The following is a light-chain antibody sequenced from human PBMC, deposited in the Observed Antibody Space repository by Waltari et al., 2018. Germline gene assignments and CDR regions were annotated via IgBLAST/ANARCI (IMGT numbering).Light chain of an antibody. CDR3: SSYTSSSTLGVV. CDR2: EVS. Sequence: QSALTQSASVSGSPGQSITISCTGTSSDVGGYNYVSWYQQHPGKAPKLMIYEVSNRPSGVSKRFSGSKSGNTASLTISGLQAEDEADYYCSSYTSSSTLGVVFGGGTKLTVL. V-gene: IGLV2-14*01. CDR1: SSDVGGYNY. J-gene: IGLJ2*01.